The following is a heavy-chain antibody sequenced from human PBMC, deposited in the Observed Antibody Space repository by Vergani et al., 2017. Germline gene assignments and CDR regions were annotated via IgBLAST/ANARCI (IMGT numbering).Heavy chain of an antibody. CDR2: IRPYTGHT. J-gene: IGHJ3*01. CDR3: ARVAPSNSEVTPTAFDV. Sequence: QVQLVQSGPEVKEPGASVKVSCKGSSHTFQTYGISWVRQAPGKGLEWMAWIRPYTGHTIYAQKFQDRVTMTADTSTNTAYMELRSLRSDDTAVYFCARVAPSNSEVTPTAFDVWGQGTMVTVSS. CDR1: SHTFQTYG. V-gene: IGHV1-18*01. D-gene: IGHD1-1*01.